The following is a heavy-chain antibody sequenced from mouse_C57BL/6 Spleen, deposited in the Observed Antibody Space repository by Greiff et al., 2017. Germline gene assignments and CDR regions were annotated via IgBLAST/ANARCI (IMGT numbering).Heavy chain of an antibody. V-gene: IGHV3-6*01. CDR1: GYSITSGYY. J-gene: IGHJ4*01. CDR3: ARYDYKPYARDY. D-gene: IGHD2-4*01. CDR2: ISYDGSN. Sequence: EVQLQQSGPGLVKPSQSLSLTCSVTGYSITSGYYWNWIRQFPGNKLEWMGYISYDGSNNYNPSLKNRISITRDTSKNQFFLKLNSVTTEDTATYYCARYDYKPYARDYWGQGTSVTVSS.